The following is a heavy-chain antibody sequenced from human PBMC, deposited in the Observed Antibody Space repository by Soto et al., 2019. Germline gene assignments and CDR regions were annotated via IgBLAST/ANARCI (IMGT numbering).Heavy chain of an antibody. CDR3: ARHNNIFGVVMIDY. D-gene: IGHD3-3*01. J-gene: IGHJ4*02. Sequence: ETLSLTCAVSGGSISSSNWWSWVRQPPGKGLERIGEIYYSGSTNYNPSLKSRVTISIDKSKNHFSLKLSSVTAADTAVYYCARHNNIFGVVMIDYWGQGTLVTVSS. CDR1: GGSISSSNW. CDR2: IYYSGST. V-gene: IGHV4-4*02.